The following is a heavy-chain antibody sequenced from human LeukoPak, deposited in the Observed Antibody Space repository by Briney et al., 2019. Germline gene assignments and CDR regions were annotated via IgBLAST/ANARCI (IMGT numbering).Heavy chain of an antibody. V-gene: IGHV3-74*01. CDR2: INSDGSTT. D-gene: IGHD2-15*01. CDR3: ADLVYCSGSSCSSSDSY. CDR1: GFSYSNYR. Sequence: GGDLRLSCSASGFSYSNYRMHWVRQAPGQGLVWVSRINSDGSTTDYADSVKGRFTISRDNAKNTLYLQMNSLRAEDTAVYYCADLVYCSGSSCSSSDSYWGQGTLVTVSS. J-gene: IGHJ4*02.